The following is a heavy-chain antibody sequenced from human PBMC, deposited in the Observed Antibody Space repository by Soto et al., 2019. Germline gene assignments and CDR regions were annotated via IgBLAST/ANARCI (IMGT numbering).Heavy chain of an antibody. V-gene: IGHV4-59*01. D-gene: IGHD6-19*01. CDR1: GGSISSYY. CDR2: IYYSGST. CDR3: ARAGKQWPVRSYFDY. J-gene: IGHJ4*02. Sequence: QVQLQESGPGLVKPSETLSLTCTVSGGSISSYYWSWIRQPPGKGLEWIGYIYYSGSTNYNPSLKSRVTISVDTSKHQFSLKLSSVTAADTAVYYCARAGKQWPVRSYFDYWGQGTLVPVSS.